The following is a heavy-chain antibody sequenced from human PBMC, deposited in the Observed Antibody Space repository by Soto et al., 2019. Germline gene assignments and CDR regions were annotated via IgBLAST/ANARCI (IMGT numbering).Heavy chain of an antibody. J-gene: IGHJ4*02. CDR2: ISKTTNYK. Sequence: EVQLVESGGGLVRPGGSLRLSCAASGFTFSRYSMNWVRQAPGKGLEWVSSISKTTNYKYYADSMKGRFTVSRDNAKNSVYLDMNSLSAEDTAVYYCARESEDLTSNFDYWGQGTLVTVSS. CDR1: GFTFSRYS. V-gene: IGHV3-21*01. CDR3: ARESEDLTSNFDY.